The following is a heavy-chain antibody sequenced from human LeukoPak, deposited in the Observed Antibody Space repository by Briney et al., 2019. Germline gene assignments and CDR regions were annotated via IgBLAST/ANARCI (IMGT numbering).Heavy chain of an antibody. CDR2: INSDGSST. J-gene: IGHJ4*02. Sequence: GGSLRLSCAASGFTFSSYWMHWVRQAPGKGLVWVSRINSDGSSTSYADSVKGRFTISRDNAKNTLYLQINSLRAEDTAVYYCARSTGWFGQGYIDYWGQGTLVTVSS. CDR3: ARSTGWFGQGYIDY. CDR1: GFTFSSYW. D-gene: IGHD3-10*01. V-gene: IGHV3-74*01.